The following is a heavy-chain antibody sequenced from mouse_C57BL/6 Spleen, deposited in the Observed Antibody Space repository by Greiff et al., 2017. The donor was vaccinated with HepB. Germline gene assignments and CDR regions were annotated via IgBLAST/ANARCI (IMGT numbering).Heavy chain of an antibody. J-gene: IGHJ2*01. CDR1: GYTFTDYN. Sequence: EVMLVESGPELVKPGASVKIPCKASGYTFTDYNMDWVKQSHGKSLEWIGDINPNNGGTIYNQKFKGKATLTVDKSSSTAYMELRSLTSEDTAVYYCARRILFIDYWGQGTTLTVSS. V-gene: IGHV1-18*01. D-gene: IGHD6-1*01. CDR2: INPNNGGT. CDR3: ARRILFIDY.